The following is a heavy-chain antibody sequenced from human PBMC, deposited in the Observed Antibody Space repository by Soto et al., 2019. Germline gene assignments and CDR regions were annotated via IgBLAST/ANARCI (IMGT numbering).Heavy chain of an antibody. CDR2: INPNSGGT. CDR1: GYTFTGYY. J-gene: IGHJ4*02. D-gene: IGHD2-2*01. CDR3: ARVCTSCYGPYFDY. Sequence: ASVKVSCKASGYTFTGYYMHWVRQAPGQGLEWMGWINPNSGGTNYAQKFQGWVTMTRDTSISTAYMELSRLRSDDTAVYYCARVCTSCYGPYFDYWGQGTLVTVSS. V-gene: IGHV1-2*04.